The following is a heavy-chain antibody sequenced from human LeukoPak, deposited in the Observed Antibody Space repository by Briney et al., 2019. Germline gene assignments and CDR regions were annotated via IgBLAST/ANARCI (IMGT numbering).Heavy chain of an antibody. V-gene: IGHV3-23*01. CDR1: GFTFSSYA. CDR3: AKGGAVAYWYFDL. J-gene: IGHJ2*01. CDR2: ISGSGGST. D-gene: IGHD6-19*01. Sequence: PGGSLRLSCAASGFTFSSYAMSWVRQAPGKGLEWVSDISGSGGSTYYADSVKGRFTISRDNSKNTLYLQMNSLRAEDTAVYYCAKGGAVAYWYFDLWGRGTLVTVSS.